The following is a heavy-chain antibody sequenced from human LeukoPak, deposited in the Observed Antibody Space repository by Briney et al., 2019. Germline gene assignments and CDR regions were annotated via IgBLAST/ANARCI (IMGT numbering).Heavy chain of an antibody. D-gene: IGHD3-16*02. J-gene: IGHJ4*03. Sequence: QTGGSLRLSCAASGFTVSSSYMSWVRQAPGKGLEWVSVIYSGGSTYYADSVKGRFTISRDNSKNTLYLQMNSLRAEDTAVYYCAKGGPFYDYVWGSYRPDGGYYFDYWGQGTTVTVSS. CDR2: IYSGGST. V-gene: IGHV3-53*01. CDR1: GFTVSSSY. CDR3: AKGGPFYDYVWGSYRPDGGYYFDY.